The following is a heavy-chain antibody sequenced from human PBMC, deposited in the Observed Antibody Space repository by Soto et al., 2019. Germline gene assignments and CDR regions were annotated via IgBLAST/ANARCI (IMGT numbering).Heavy chain of an antibody. Sequence: GGSLRLSCAASGFTFSSYWMHWVRQAPGKGLVWVSRINSDGSSTSYADSVKGRFTISRDNAKNTLYLQMNSLRAEDTAVYYCARTWGAARTTDYYFDYWGQGTLVTVSS. J-gene: IGHJ4*02. CDR1: GFTFSSYW. V-gene: IGHV3-74*01. D-gene: IGHD6-6*01. CDR2: INSDGSST. CDR3: ARTWGAARTTDYYFDY.